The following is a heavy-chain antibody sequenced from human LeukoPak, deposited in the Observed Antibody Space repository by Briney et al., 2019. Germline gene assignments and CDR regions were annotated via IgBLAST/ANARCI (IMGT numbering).Heavy chain of an antibody. D-gene: IGHD3-16*02. CDR1: GFTFSNYA. CDR2: ISNSGSGT. V-gene: IGHV3-23*01. CDR3: TKISSRSVPRSYSDF. Sequence: GGSLRLSCAASGFTFSNYAMSWVRQAPGKGLGWVSGISNSGSGTYYANSVKGRFTISRDNSMSTLLLQMNSLRVKDTAVYYCTKISSRSVPRSYSDFWGQGNLVTVSS. J-gene: IGHJ4*01.